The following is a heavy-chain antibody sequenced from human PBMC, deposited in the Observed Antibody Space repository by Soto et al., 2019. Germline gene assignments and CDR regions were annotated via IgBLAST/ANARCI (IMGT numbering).Heavy chain of an antibody. V-gene: IGHV3-23*01. J-gene: IGHJ3*01. CDR1: GFILNNYA. Sequence: VQLLESGGDLVQPGGSLRLSCVASGFILNNYAMSWVRQAPGKGLEWVSTIGGTDGDSDGVTWYEDSVKGRLTISRYSSANTLFLTMDNLRAEDSALYYCVKRGRNWGAFDFWGQGTTVVVSS. CDR2: IGGTDGDSDGVT. D-gene: IGHD7-27*01. CDR3: VKRGRNWGAFDF.